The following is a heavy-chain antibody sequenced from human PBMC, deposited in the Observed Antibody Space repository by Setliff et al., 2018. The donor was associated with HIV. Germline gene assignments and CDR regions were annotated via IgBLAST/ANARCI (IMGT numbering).Heavy chain of an antibody. D-gene: IGHD6-13*01. CDR3: VRDHLGGSWYGLDY. CDR2: IHHSGTS. Sequence: SETLSLTCTVTGDSISSGHWWSWIRQPPGKGLEWIAYIHHSGTSYSNPSLKSRVTLSIDTSKNQLSLKVSSLTAADTAMYYCVRDHLGGSWYGLDYWGQGILVTVSS. CDR1: GDSISSGHW. J-gene: IGHJ4*02. V-gene: IGHV4-30-4*08.